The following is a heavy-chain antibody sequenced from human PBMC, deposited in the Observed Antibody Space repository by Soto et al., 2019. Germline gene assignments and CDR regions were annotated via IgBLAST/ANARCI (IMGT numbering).Heavy chain of an antibody. CDR2: AYYSGNT. CDR3: TKVSSGWFDP. V-gene: IGHV4-39*01. Sequence: PSETLSLTCTVSGGSISSSGFSRGWVRQPPGKGLEWIGCAYYSGNTYYNPSLKSRVTISVDTSGNQFSLRLNFVTAADTAVYYCTKVSSGWFDPWGQGTLVTVSS. CDR1: GGSISSSGFS. J-gene: IGHJ5*02. D-gene: IGHD2-8*01.